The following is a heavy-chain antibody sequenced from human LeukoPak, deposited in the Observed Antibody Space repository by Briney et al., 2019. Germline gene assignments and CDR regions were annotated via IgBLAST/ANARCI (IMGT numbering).Heavy chain of an antibody. D-gene: IGHD5-12*01. J-gene: IGHJ4*02. CDR2: IKQDGSER. V-gene: IGHV3-7*03. Sequence: GESLRLSCTASGFIFSSYWISWVRQAPGKGLEWVANIKQDGSERDYVDSVRGRFTISRDNSKNTLYLQMNSLRSDDTAVYYCAKGGGSDFFDYWGQGTLVTVSS. CDR3: AKGGGSDFFDY. CDR1: GFIFSSYW.